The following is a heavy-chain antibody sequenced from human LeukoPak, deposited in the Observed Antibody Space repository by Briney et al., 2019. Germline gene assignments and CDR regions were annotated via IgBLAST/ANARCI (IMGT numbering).Heavy chain of an antibody. CDR3: ARASHYTIPFDS. D-gene: IGHD2-2*02. Sequence: PGGSLRLSCAASGFRFSSYWMHWVRQAPGTGLVWVSRINSDGSTTSFADSVKGRSTISRDNAKNTVYLQMNSLRAEDTAVYYCARASHYTIPFDSWGQGTLVTVSS. CDR1: GFRFSSYW. CDR2: INSDGSTT. V-gene: IGHV3-74*01. J-gene: IGHJ5*01.